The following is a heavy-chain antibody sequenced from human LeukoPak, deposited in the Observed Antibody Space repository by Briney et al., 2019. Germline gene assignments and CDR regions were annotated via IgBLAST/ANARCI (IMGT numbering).Heavy chain of an antibody. CDR2: INHSGST. D-gene: IGHD3-3*01. J-gene: IGHJ4*02. CDR3: ARGLNDSWTGENY. Sequence: SETLSLTCTVSGGSISSSSYYWGWIRQPPGKGLEWIGEINHSGSTNYNPSLKSRVTISLDTSKSQFSLKVRYVTAADTAVYYCARGLNDSWTGENYWGQGTLVTVSS. V-gene: IGHV4-39*07. CDR1: GGSISSSSYY.